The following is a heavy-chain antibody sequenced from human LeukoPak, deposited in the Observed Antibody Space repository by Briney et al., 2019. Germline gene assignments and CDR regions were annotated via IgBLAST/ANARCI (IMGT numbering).Heavy chain of an antibody. Sequence: SETLSLTCSVSGYSISSGNYWGWIRQPPGKGLEWIGTIHYSGSTYYNPSLKSRGTMSIDTSKNQFSLKLSSVTAADTAVYYCARAVSPWFGELLSDAFDIWGQGTMVTVSS. V-gene: IGHV4-38-2*02. CDR1: GYSISSGNY. D-gene: IGHD3-10*01. CDR3: ARAVSPWFGELLSDAFDI. CDR2: IHYSGST. J-gene: IGHJ3*02.